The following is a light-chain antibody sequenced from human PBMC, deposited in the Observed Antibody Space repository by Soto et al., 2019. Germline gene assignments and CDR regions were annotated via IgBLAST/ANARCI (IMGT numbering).Light chain of an antibody. CDR1: QSVGSN. Sequence: EVVMTQFPATLSVSPGERATLSCRASQSVGSNLAWYQHKHGQAPRLLMYAASARATSIPARFSGSGSGTEFTLTISSLQSEDFAVYYCQQYDNWPPITFGQGTRLGIK. V-gene: IGKV3-15*01. CDR3: QQYDNWPPIT. J-gene: IGKJ5*01. CDR2: AAS.